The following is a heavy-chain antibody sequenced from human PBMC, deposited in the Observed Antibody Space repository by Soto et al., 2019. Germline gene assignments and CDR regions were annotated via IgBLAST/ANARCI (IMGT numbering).Heavy chain of an antibody. CDR2: IIPIFGTA. J-gene: IGHJ5*02. D-gene: IGHD2-2*01. CDR3: ASLLVPAAMENWFDP. V-gene: IGHV1-69*12. Sequence: QVQLVQSGAEVKKPGSSVKVSCKASGGTFSSYAISWVRQAPGQGLEWMGGIIPIFGTANYAQKFQGRVTISADESTSTAYMELSSLRSEDTAVYYCASLLVPAAMENWFDPWGQGTLVTVSS. CDR1: GGTFSSYA.